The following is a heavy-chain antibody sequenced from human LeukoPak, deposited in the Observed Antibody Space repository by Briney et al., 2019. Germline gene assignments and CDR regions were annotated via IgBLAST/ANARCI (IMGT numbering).Heavy chain of an antibody. J-gene: IGHJ6*02. CDR2: ISGSGGST. CDR3: ARGSSSWYYGMDV. D-gene: IGHD6-13*01. CDR1: GFTFSNYA. Sequence: PGGSLRLSCAASGFTFSNYAMSWVRQAPGKGLEWVSAISGSGGSTYYADSVKGRFTISRDNSKNTLYLQMNSLRAEDTAVYYCARGSSSWYYGMDVWGQGATVTVSS. V-gene: IGHV3-23*01.